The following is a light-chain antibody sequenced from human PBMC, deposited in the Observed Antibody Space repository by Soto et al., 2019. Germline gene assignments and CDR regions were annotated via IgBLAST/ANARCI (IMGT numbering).Light chain of an antibody. J-gene: IGKJ4*01. CDR2: SAS. Sequence: DIQMTQSPSGMWLSXGDRVTITXXASQDIRNSLDWFQQRPGKVPKRLIYSASSLQSGVPSRFSGSGSGTEFTLTISSLQPEDFATYYCLKHSRYPLTFGGGTKVDIK. CDR1: QDIRNS. V-gene: IGKV1-17*03. CDR3: LKHSRYPLT.